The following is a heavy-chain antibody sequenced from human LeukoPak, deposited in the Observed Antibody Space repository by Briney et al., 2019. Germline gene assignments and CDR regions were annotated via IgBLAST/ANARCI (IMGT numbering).Heavy chain of an antibody. J-gene: IGHJ4*02. CDR2: IKQDGSEK. CDR3: ARGRECSGTGCYLPGIY. CDR1: GFTFSSYA. Sequence: GGSLRLSCAASGFTFSSYAMHWVRQAPGKGLEWVANIKQDGSEKYHVDSVKGRFTISRDNAKNSLYLQMDSLRVEDTAVYYCARGRECSGTGCYLPGIYWGQGILVTVSS. V-gene: IGHV3-7*01. D-gene: IGHD2-2*01.